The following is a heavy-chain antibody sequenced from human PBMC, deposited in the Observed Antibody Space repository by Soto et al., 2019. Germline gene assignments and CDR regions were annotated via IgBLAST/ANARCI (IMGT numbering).Heavy chain of an antibody. J-gene: IGHJ6*02. CDR3: AGGRSNYYYYGMDV. Sequence: GGSLRLSCAASGFTFSSYAMHWVRQAPGKGLEWVAVISYDGSNKYYADSVKGRFTISRDNSKNTLYLQMNSLRAEDTAVYYCAGGRSNYYYYGMDVWGQGTTVTVSS. CDR1: GFTFSSYA. D-gene: IGHD2-2*01. V-gene: IGHV3-30-3*01. CDR2: ISYDGSNK.